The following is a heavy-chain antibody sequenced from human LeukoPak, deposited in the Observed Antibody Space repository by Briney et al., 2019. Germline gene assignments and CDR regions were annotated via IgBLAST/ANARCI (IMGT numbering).Heavy chain of an antibody. D-gene: IGHD2-2*01. CDR3: TRKYEAFDI. V-gene: IGHV4-61*02. CDR2: IHTSGST. Sequence: SETLSLTCTVSGDSFSSGGYYWSWVRQPAGKGLEWIGRIHTSGSTNHNPSLKSRVTMSLDTSKNQFSLKLSSVTAADTAVYYCTRKYEAFDIWGQGTMVTVSS. CDR1: GDSFSSGGYY. J-gene: IGHJ3*02.